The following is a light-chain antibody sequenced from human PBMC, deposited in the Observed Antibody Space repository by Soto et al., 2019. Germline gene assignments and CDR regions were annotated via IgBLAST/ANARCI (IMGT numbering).Light chain of an antibody. CDR2: KAS. Sequence: DLPMTQSPSTLSTSVGDRVTITCRSSQRISSWLAWYQQKPGKAPKLLIYKASSLESGVPSRFSGSGSGTEFTLSISSLEPDDFATYYCQQYNSYAVTFGQGTKLEIK. CDR3: QQYNSYAVT. CDR1: QRISSW. J-gene: IGKJ2*01. V-gene: IGKV1-5*03.